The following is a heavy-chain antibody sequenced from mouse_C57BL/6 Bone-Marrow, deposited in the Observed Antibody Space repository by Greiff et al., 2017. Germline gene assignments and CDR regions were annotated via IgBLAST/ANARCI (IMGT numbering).Heavy chain of an antibody. CDR3: ARQSKGYLDI. V-gene: IGHV5-15*01. J-gene: IGHJ1*03. Sequence: EVKVVESGGGLVQPGGSLKLSCAASGFTFSDYGMAWVRQAPRKGPEWVAFISNLAYSIYYADAVTGRFTISRENAKNTLYLEMSLLRSEDTAMYYCARQSKGYLDIWGTGTAVSVSS. CDR1: GFTFSDYG. CDR2: ISNLAYSI.